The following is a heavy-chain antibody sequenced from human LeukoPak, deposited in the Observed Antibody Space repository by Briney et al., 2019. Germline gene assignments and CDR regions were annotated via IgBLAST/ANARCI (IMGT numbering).Heavy chain of an antibody. CDR3: ARGVRYNWNSGAFDM. CDR1: GGSISSTSYY. J-gene: IGHJ3*02. CDR2: IHYRGTT. Sequence: PSETLSLTCIVSGGSISSTSYYWGWIRQSPGKGLEWIGSIHYRGTTYYNPSLLSRGTISVDTSKNQFSLKLNSVTAADTAVYYCARGVRYNWNSGAFDMWGQGTKVTVSS. D-gene: IGHD1-1*01. V-gene: IGHV4-39*07.